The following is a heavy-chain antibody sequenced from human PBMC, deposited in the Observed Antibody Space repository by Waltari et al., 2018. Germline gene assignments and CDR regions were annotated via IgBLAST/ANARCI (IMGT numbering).Heavy chain of an antibody. J-gene: IGHJ5*01. CDR2: ISYSGGT. D-gene: IGHD4-4*01. CDR3: ARINTVTTEGNWFDS. Sequence: QVQLQQWGAGLLKPSETLSLTCAVYGGSFSTYYWSWIRQPPGKGLEWIGEISYSGGTNYNPSLKSRVTISLDTSKNQFSLKLTSVTASDTAVYYCARINTVTTEGNWFDSWGQGTLVTVSS. CDR1: GGSFSTYY. V-gene: IGHV4-34*01.